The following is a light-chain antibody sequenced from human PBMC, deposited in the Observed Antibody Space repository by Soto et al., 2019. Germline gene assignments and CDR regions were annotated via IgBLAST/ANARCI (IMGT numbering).Light chain of an antibody. CDR3: QQYGSSPGT. Sequence: EIVLTQSPGTLSLSPGERATLSCRSSQSVSSSYLAWYQQKPGRAPRLLIHRASSSATGIPDRFSGSGSGTDFTITISRLEPEDFAVYYCQQYGSSPGTFGQGTKVDI. CDR1: QSVSSSY. J-gene: IGKJ1*01. V-gene: IGKV3-20*01. CDR2: RAS.